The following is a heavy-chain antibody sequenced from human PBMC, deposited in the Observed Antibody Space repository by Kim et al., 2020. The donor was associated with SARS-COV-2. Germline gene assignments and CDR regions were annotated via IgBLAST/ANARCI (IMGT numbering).Heavy chain of an antibody. J-gene: IGHJ5*02. CDR1: GYSISSGYY. D-gene: IGHD6-13*01. CDR3: ARVSSSSSFDP. Sequence: SETLSLTCTVSGYSISSGYYWGWIRQPPGKGLEWIGSIYHSGSTYYNPSLKSRVTISVDTSKNQFSLKLSSVTAADTAVYYCARVSSSSSFDPWGQGTLVTVSS. V-gene: IGHV4-38-2*02. CDR2: IYHSGST.